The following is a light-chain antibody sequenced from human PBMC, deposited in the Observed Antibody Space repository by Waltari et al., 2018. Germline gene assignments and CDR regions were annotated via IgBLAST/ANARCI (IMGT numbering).Light chain of an antibody. CDR2: KSS. V-gene: IGKV1-5*03. CDR1: QSIGDW. Sequence: DIQMTLSPSTLSASVGDRVTLTCRASQSIGDWLAWYQQKPGKAPKLLIFKSSSLESGGPSRFSGSGSGTEFTLTISSLQPDDLATYYCQQYNGYPYTFGQGTKLEI. J-gene: IGKJ2*01. CDR3: QQYNGYPYT.